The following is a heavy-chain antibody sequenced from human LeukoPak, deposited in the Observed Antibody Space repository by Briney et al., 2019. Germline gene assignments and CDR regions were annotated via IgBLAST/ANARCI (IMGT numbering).Heavy chain of an antibody. Sequence: GGSLRLSCAASGFTFSSYGMHWVRQAPGKGLEWVAVISYDGNNKYYADSVKGRFTISSDNSKKTLYLQMNSLRAEDTAVYYCAKSLVHADYYYYGMDVWGQGTTVSLSS. D-gene: IGHD3-16*01. CDR1: GFTFSSYG. V-gene: IGHV3-30*18. J-gene: IGHJ6*02. CDR2: ISYDGNNK. CDR3: AKSLVHADYYYYGMDV.